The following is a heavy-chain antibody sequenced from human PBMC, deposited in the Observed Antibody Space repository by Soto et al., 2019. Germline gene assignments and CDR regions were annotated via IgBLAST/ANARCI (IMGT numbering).Heavy chain of an antibody. CDR1: GGTFSSYA. D-gene: IGHD3-9*01. CDR2: IIPIFGTA. CDR3: ARVLRYFDWPQNGPNYYYYGMDV. Sequence: GASVKVSCKASGGTFSSYAISWVRQAPGQGLEWMGGIIPIFGTANYAQKFQGRVTITADESTSTAYMELSSLRSEDTAVYYCARVLRYFDWPQNGPNYYYYGMDVWGQGTTVTVSS. V-gene: IGHV1-69*13. J-gene: IGHJ6*02.